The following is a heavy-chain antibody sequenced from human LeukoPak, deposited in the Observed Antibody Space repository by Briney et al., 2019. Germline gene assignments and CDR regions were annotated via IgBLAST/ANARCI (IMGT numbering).Heavy chain of an antibody. V-gene: IGHV4-59*01. J-gene: IGHJ4*02. CDR3: ARGDIVGATYDY. CDR2: ISYSGST. D-gene: IGHD1-26*01. CDR1: GGSMSSYY. Sequence: SETLSLTCTVSGGSMSSYYGSWIRQPAGKGLEWIGYISYSGSTNYTPSLKSRVTISVDTSKNQFSLKLSSVTAADTAVYYCARGDIVGATYDYWGQGTLVTVSS.